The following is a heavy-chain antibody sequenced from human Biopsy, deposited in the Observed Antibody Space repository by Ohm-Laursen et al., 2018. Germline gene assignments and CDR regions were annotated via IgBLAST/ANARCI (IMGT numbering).Heavy chain of an antibody. CDR3: ARHFESTAIFDY. Sequence: SDTLSLTCPVSGDSIKNDAWSWIRQFPGKGLEWLGYMLHSGHSDYNPSLERRLTLSIDASKNQISLNLSSVTAADTAIYYCARHFESTAIFDYWGQGALITVSS. CDR2: MLHSGHS. CDR1: GDSIKNDA. D-gene: IGHD5/OR15-5a*01. J-gene: IGHJ4*02. V-gene: IGHV4-59*08.